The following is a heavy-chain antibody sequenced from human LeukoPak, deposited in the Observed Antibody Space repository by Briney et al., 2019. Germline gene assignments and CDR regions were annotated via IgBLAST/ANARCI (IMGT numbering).Heavy chain of an antibody. CDR2: IKNKADGGTT. CDR1: GLTVSHAW. V-gene: IGHV3-15*01. CDR3: VSYSNAWRH. Sequence: GGSLRLSCAASGLTVSHAWMSWSRQAPGKGLDWVGRIKNKADGGTTDYAAPVKGRFTISRDDSKNTLYLQMNSLKAEDTGLYYCVSYSNAWRHWGQGTLVTVSS. D-gene: IGHD6-19*01. J-gene: IGHJ4*02.